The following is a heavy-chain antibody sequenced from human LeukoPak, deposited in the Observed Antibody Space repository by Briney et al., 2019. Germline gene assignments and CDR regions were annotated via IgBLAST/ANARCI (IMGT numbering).Heavy chain of an antibody. CDR2: FYSGGST. V-gene: IGHV3-53*01. J-gene: IGHJ4*02. Sequence: PGGSLRLSFAASGFTVSSNYMSGVRQAPGKGLEGGSVFYSGGSTYYADSVKGRFTISRDNSKNTLYLQMNSLRAEDTAVYYCARDGPRGRAYWGQGTLVTVSS. CDR1: GFTVSSNY. D-gene: IGHD2-21*01. CDR3: ARDGPRGRAY.